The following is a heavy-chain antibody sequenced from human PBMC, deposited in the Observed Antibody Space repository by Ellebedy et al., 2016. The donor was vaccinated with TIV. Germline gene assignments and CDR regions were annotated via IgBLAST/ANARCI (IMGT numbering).Heavy chain of an antibody. CDR2: IKQDGSEK. Sequence: GGSLRLSCAASGFTFSNYWMKWVRQAPGKGLEWVANIKQDGSEKYYVASVKGRFTISRDNAKNSLFLQMNILRVEDTAVYFCARGGYGRPFDCWGQGTLVTVSS. V-gene: IGHV3-7*03. J-gene: IGHJ4*02. CDR1: GFTFSNYW. D-gene: IGHD5-12*01. CDR3: ARGGYGRPFDC.